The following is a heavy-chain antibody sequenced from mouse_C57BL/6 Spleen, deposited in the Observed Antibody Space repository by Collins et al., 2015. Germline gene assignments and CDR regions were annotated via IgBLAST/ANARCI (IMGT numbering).Heavy chain of an antibody. J-gene: IGHJ1*01. CDR3: ARPFYYGSSWYFDV. Sequence: EVKLVESGGSLVQPGGSLKLSCAASGFTFSGYTMSWVXQTPEKRLEWVAYMSNRGYTIYYSDTVKGRFTISRDNAKNTLYLQMSSLKSEDTAMYYCARPFYYGSSWYFDVWGAGTTVTVSS. CDR1: GFTFSGYT. V-gene: IGHV5-12-2*01. D-gene: IGHD1-1*01. CDR2: MSNRGYTI.